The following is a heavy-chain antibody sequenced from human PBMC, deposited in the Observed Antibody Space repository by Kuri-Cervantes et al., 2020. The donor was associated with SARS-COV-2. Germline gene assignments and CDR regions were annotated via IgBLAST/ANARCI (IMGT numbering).Heavy chain of an antibody. J-gene: IGHJ4*02. V-gene: IGHV3-23*01. Sequence: GESLKISCAASGFTFSTYAMSWVRQAPGKGLEWVSGISGSGGTTYYADSVKGRFTISRDNSKNTLYLQMNSLRAEDTAVYYCARDLSWAAAGSLDYWGQGTLVTVSS. D-gene: IGHD6-13*01. CDR3: ARDLSWAAAGSLDY. CDR2: ISGSGGTT. CDR1: GFTFSTYA.